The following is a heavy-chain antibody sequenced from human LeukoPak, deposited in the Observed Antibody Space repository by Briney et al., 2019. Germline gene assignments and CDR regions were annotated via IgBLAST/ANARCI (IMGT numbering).Heavy chain of an antibody. J-gene: IGHJ4*02. V-gene: IGHV3-74*01. Sequence: GGSLRLSCAASGFTFSNFWMHWVRQAPGKGLVWVSRINSDGSSTDYADSVKGRFTISRDNARNTLYLQMNSLRAEDTAVYYCARDAYYYEKWGQGTLVTVSS. CDR1: GFTFSNFW. CDR3: ARDAYYYEK. D-gene: IGHD3-22*01. CDR2: INSDGSST.